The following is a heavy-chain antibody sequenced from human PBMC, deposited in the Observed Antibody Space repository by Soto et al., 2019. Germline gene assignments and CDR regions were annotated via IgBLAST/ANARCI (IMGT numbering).Heavy chain of an antibody. CDR2: IIASFGTA. D-gene: IGHD3-10*01. CDR3: ARDRGAV. V-gene: IGHV1-69*01. Sequence: HVQLVQSGAEVKKPGSSVKVSCTASGGTFSSYGINWVRQATGQGLEWMGGIIASFGTANYAQKFQGRVTITADESTSTAYIELSSLRSEDTAVYYCARDRGAVWGQGTLVTVSS. CDR1: GGTFSSYG. J-gene: IGHJ4*02.